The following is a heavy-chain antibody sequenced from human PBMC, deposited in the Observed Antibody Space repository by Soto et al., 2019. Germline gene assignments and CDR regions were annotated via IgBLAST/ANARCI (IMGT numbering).Heavy chain of an antibody. J-gene: IGHJ4*02. D-gene: IGHD6-13*01. Sequence: QITLKESGPTLVKPTQTFTLACTFSGFSLSTSGMGVGWIRQPPGKALDWLALIYWDDDKRYSPSLKSRLTLTEDTSENQVVLTMTNMDPVDTATYYRAQYSRNSSFDYWGQGTLDTVSS. CDR2: IYWDDDK. V-gene: IGHV2-5*02. CDR1: GFSLSTSGMG. CDR3: AQYSRNSSFDY.